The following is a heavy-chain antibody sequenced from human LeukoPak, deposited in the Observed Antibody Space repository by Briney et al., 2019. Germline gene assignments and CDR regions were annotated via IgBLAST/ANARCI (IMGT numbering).Heavy chain of an antibody. CDR3: AKCLGVTLLRWFDP. CDR2: ISGSGGST. CDR1: GFTFSSYA. J-gene: IGHJ5*02. D-gene: IGHD3-3*01. V-gene: IGHV3-23*01. Sequence: PGGSLRLSCAASGFTFSSYAMSWVRQAPGKGLEWVSAISGSGGSTYYADSVKGRFTISRDNSKNTLYLQMNSLRAEDTAAYYCAKCLGVTLLRWFDPWGQGTLVTVSS.